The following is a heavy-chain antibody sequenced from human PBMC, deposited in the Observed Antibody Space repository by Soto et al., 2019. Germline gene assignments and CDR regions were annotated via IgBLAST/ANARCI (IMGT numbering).Heavy chain of an antibody. Sequence: EVQLVESGGGLVQPGGSLRLSCAASGFTFSSYWMSWVRQAPGKGLEWVANIKQAGREKYYVDSVKGRFTISRDNAKNSLYLQMNSLRAEDTAVYYCAREVEGRGCGDPVEPYYYYYMDVWGKGTTVTVSS. CDR2: IKQAGREK. V-gene: IGHV3-7*01. CDR3: AREVEGRGCGDPVEPYYYYYMDV. D-gene: IGHD3-10*01. J-gene: IGHJ6*03. CDR1: GFTFSSYW.